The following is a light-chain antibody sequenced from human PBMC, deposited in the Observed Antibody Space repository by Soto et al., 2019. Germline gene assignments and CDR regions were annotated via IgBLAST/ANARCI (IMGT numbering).Light chain of an antibody. J-gene: IGKJ2*01. CDR3: QQYYSTLYT. CDR2: WAS. Sequence: DIVMTQSPDSLAVSLGERASINCKSSQSVLYSSNNKNYLAWYQQKPGQPPKLLIYWASTRESGVPDRFSDSGSGTDFTLTISSLQAEDVAVYYCQQYYSTLYTVGQGTKVDIK. V-gene: IGKV4-1*01. CDR1: QSVLYSSNNKNY.